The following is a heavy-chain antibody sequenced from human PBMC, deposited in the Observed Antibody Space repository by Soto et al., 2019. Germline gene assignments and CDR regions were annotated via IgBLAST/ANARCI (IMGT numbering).Heavy chain of an antibody. CDR1: GFTFSSYG. J-gene: IGHJ6*02. CDR2: ISYDGSNK. D-gene: IGHD5-18*01. V-gene: IGHV3-30*18. Sequence: LRLSCAASGFTFSSYGMHWVRQAPGKGLEWVAVISYDGSNKYYADSVKGRFTISRDNSKNTLYLQMNSLRAEDTAVYYCAKVPPGDTVPGVWGQGTTVTV. CDR3: AKVPPGDTVPGV.